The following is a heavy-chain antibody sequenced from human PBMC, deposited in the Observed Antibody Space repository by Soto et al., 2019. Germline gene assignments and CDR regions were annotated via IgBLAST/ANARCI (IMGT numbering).Heavy chain of an antibody. CDR1: GGTFSSYA. D-gene: IGHD3-22*01. CDR3: VRRRHIINYYDSSQKGHAFDI. J-gene: IGHJ3*02. CDR2: IIPIFGTA. V-gene: IGHV1-69*01. Sequence: QVQLVQSGAEVKKPGSSVKVSCKASGGTFSSYAISWVRQAPGQGLEWMGGIIPIFGTANYAQKFEGRVMITADESTSTAYMELSSLRSEDTAVYYCVRRRHIINYYDSSQKGHAFDIWGQGTMVTVSS.